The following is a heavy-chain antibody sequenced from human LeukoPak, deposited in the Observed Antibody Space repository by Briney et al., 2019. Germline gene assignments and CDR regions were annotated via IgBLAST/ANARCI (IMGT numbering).Heavy chain of an antibody. V-gene: IGHV1-18*01. CDR3: ARDEDWFDP. CDR2: ISAYNGNT. J-gene: IGHJ5*02. Sequence: ASVKVSCKASGHTFTSYGISWVRQAPGQGLEWMGWISAYNGNTNYAQKLQGRVTITTDTSTSTAYMELRSLRSGDTAVYYCARDEDWFDPWGQGTLVTVSS. CDR1: GHTFTSYG.